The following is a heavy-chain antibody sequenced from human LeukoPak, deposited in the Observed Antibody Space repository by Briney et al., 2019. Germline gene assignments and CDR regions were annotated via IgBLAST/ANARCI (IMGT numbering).Heavy chain of an antibody. Sequence: ASVKVSCKASGYTFTSYGISWVRQAPGQGLEWMGWISAYNGNTNYAQKLQGRVTMTTDTSTSTAYMELRSLRSDDTAVYYCARTTTVTTIHRYFDLWGRGTLVIVSS. V-gene: IGHV1-18*01. CDR3: ARTTTVTTIHRYFDL. CDR2: ISAYNGNT. J-gene: IGHJ2*01. D-gene: IGHD4-17*01. CDR1: GYTFTSYG.